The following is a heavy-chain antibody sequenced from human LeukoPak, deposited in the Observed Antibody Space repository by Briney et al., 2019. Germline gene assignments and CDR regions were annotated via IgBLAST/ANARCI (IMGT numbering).Heavy chain of an antibody. D-gene: IGHD2-2*01. V-gene: IGHV3-30-3*01. J-gene: IGHJ5*02. CDR3: ARDPPDIVVVPAANYFHWFDP. Sequence: PGASLRLSCAASGFTFSSYAMSWVRQAPGKGLEWVAVISYDGSNKYYADSVKGRFTISRDNSKNTLYLQMNSLRAEDTAVYYCARDPPDIVVVPAANYFHWFDPWGQGTLVTVSS. CDR1: GFTFSSYA. CDR2: ISYDGSNK.